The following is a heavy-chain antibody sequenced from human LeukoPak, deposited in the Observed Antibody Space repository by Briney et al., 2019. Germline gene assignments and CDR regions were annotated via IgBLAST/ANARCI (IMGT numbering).Heavy chain of an antibody. CDR3: ARTDCSGGSCCSEGGYYFDY. CDR1: GFTFSSYA. Sequence: GGSLRLSCAASGFTFSSYAMHWVRQAPGKGLEWVAVISYDRSNKYYADSVKGRFTISRDNSKNTLYLQMNSLRAEDTAVYYCARTDCSGGSCCSEGGYYFDYWGQGTLVTVSS. V-gene: IGHV3-30*04. CDR2: ISYDRSNK. J-gene: IGHJ4*02. D-gene: IGHD2-15*01.